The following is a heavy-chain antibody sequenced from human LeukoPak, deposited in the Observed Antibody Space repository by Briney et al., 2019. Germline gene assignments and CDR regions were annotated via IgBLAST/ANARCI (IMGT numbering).Heavy chain of an antibody. Sequence: GGSLRLSRAASGFTVSSNYMSWVRQAPGKGLEWVSVIYSGGSTYYADSVKGRFTISRDNSKNTLYLQMNSLRAEDTAVYYCARDLLYWGQGTLVTVSS. J-gene: IGHJ4*02. CDR3: ARDLLY. CDR1: GFTVSSNY. CDR2: IYSGGST. V-gene: IGHV3-53*01.